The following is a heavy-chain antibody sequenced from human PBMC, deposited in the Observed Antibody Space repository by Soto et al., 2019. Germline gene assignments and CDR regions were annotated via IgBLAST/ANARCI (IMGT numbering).Heavy chain of an antibody. CDR2: ISADHGDT. CDR1: GFTYANYG. Sequence: QVQLVQSGAEVKKPGASVKVSCKTSGFTYANYGITWVRQAPGQGLEWMGWISADHGDTNYAQKFQGRVTVTTDTATSTAYMELGSLTSDDTAVYDCARDVIYGSERIDFWGQGTLVTVSS. J-gene: IGHJ4*02. V-gene: IGHV1-18*01. CDR3: ARDVIYGSERIDF. D-gene: IGHD3-10*01.